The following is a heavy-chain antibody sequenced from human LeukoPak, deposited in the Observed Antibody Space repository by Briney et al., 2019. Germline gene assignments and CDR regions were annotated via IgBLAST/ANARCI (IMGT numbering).Heavy chain of an antibody. J-gene: IGHJ4*02. V-gene: IGHV4-34*01. CDR2: INHSGST. CDR3: ARGGNSGGFGDGFDY. D-gene: IGHD6-19*01. Sequence: SETLSLTCAVYGGSFSGYYWSWIRQPPGKGLEWIGEINHSGSTNYNPSLKSRVTISVDTSKNQFSLKLSSVTAADTAVYYCARGGNSGGFGDGFDYWGQGTLVTVSS. CDR1: GGSFSGYY.